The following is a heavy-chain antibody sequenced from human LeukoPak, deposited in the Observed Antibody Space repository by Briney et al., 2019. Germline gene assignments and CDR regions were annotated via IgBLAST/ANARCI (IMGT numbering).Heavy chain of an antibody. CDR3: ASSTSCYSLDSCAFDI. CDR2: ISTYNGNT. V-gene: IGHV1-18*01. D-gene: IGHD2-2*02. J-gene: IGHJ3*02. CDR1: GYTFTSYG. Sequence: ASVKVSCKASGYTFTSYGISWVRQAPGQGLEWMGWISTYNGNTNYAQKFQGRVTMTTDTPTSTAYMELRSLRSDDTAVYYCASSTSCYSLDSCAFDIWGQGTMVTVSS.